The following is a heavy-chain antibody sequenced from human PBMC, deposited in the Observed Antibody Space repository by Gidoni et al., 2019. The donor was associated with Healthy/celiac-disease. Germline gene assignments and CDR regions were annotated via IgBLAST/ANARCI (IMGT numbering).Heavy chain of an antibody. CDR3: AKDFTWIQLWFGAPWFDP. Sequence: EVQLLESGGGLVQPGGSLRLSCAASGFTFSSYAMSWVRQAPGKGLEWVSAISGSGGSTYYADSVKGRFTISRDNSKNTLYLQMNSLRAEDTAVYYCAKDFTWIQLWFGAPWFDPWGQGTLVTVSS. CDR2: ISGSGGST. D-gene: IGHD5-18*01. V-gene: IGHV3-23*01. CDR1: GFTFSSYA. J-gene: IGHJ5*02.